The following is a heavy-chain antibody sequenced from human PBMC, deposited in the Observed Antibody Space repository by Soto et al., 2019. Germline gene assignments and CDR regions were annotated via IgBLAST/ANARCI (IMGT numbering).Heavy chain of an antibody. CDR3: ARVRCSSTSCYTLGFDY. CDR2: IYYSEST. Sequence: QVQLQESGPGLVKPSETLSLTCTVSGGSVSSGSYYWSWIRQPPGQGLEWIGHIYYSESTNYNPSLKSRVSISVDTSKNQFSLKLSSVTAADTAVYYCARVRCSSTSCYTLGFDYWGQGTLFTVSS. V-gene: IGHV4-61*01. CDR1: GGSVSSGSYY. J-gene: IGHJ4*02. D-gene: IGHD2-2*02.